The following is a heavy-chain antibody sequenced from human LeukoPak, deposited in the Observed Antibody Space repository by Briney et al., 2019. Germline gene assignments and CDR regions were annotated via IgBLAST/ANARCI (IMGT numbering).Heavy chain of an antibody. CDR2: ISYDGSNK. J-gene: IGHJ4*02. CDR1: GFTFSTYA. CDR3: AKLNYGDEDYFDY. D-gene: IGHD4-17*01. Sequence: GGSLRLSCAASGFTFSTYAMHWVRQAPGKGLEWVAVISYDGSNKYYADSVKGRFTISRDNSKNTLYLQMNSLRAEDTAVYYCAKLNYGDEDYFDYWGQGTLVTVSS. V-gene: IGHV3-30*18.